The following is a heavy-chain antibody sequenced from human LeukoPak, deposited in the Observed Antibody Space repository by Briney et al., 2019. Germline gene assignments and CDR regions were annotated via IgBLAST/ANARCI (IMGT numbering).Heavy chain of an antibody. CDR1: GFSFYDNYQY. CDR3: ARDGPSGTPEFDY. CDR2: IHPKSGNT. Sequence: ASVKVSCRASGFSFYDNYQYLYWVRQAPGQGLESMGCIHPKSGNTEYPQKFHGRVTWTRDTCINTAYMEMKDLTSDDTAVYFCARDGPSGTPEFDYWGEGTLVTVSS. V-gene: IGHV1-2*02. J-gene: IGHJ4*02.